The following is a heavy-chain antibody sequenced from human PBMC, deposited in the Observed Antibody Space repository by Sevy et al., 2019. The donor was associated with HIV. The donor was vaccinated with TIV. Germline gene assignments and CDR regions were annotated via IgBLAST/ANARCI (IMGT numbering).Heavy chain of an antibody. J-gene: IGHJ6*02. D-gene: IGHD6-13*01. Sequence: GESLKISCKGFGYKFTRYWIGWVRPMPGKGLEWMGIIYPGDSDTRYSPSFQGQVTISADKSISTAYLQWSSLKASDTAMYYCARVDLPPCIAAAGSYYGMDVWGQGTTVTVSS. CDR1: GYKFTRYW. V-gene: IGHV5-51*01. CDR3: ARVDLPPCIAAAGSYYGMDV. CDR2: IYPGDSDT.